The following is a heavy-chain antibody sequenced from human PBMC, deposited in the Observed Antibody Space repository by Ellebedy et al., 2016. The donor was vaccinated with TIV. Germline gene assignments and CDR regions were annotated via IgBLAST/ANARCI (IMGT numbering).Heavy chain of an antibody. CDR2: IRYDGSEK. V-gene: IGHV3-30*02. J-gene: IGHJ4*02. CDR1: GFTFSSYG. CDR3: AKGFCTSTSCPWGN. D-gene: IGHD2-2*01. Sequence: PGGSLRLSCAASGFTFSSYGMHRVRQAPGKGLEWVAFIRYDGSEKYYADSVKGRFTISRDNSKNTLSLQMNSLRPDDTAIYYCAKGFCTSTSCPWGNWGQGTLVAVSS.